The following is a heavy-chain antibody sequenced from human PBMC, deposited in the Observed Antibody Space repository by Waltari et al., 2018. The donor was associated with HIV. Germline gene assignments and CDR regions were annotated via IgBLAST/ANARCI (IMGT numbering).Heavy chain of an antibody. CDR2: FCREDNES. CDR1: GHTISEMS. J-gene: IGHJ4*01. CDR3: AAHLEAVPEAVSEYFEF. Sequence: QVQLEQSGAEVKTPGASVKVSCKVSGHTISEMSMHWVRQATGKGLEWMGYFCREDNESSYAAKFQGGVTMTQDASADTAYMELSSLRSEDTAVYFCAAHLEAVPEAVSEYFEFWGHGALVIVSS. D-gene: IGHD6-13*01. V-gene: IGHV1-24*01.